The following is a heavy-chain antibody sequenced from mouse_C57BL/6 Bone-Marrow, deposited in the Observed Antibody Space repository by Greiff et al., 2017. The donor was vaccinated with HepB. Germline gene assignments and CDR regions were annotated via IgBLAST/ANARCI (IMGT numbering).Heavy chain of an antibody. CDR1: GFTFSSYA. D-gene: IGHD1-1*01. Sequence: DVMLVESGGGLVKPGGSLKLSCAASGFTFSSYAMSWVRQTPEKRLEWVATISDGGSYNYYPDNVKGRFTISRDNAKNNLYLQMSQLKSEDTAMYYCARDGDYYGSSWFAYWGQGTLVTVSA. V-gene: IGHV5-4*01. CDR3: ARDGDYYGSSWFAY. CDR2: ISDGGSYN. J-gene: IGHJ3*01.